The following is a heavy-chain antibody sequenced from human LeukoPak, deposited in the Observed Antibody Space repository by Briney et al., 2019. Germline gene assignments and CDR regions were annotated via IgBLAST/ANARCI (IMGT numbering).Heavy chain of an antibody. CDR3: ARIGPGITMGGVGFDY. D-gene: IGHD3-10*01. J-gene: IGHJ4*02. V-gene: IGHV4-38-2*02. CDR1: GYSISSGYY. CDR2: IYHSGST. Sequence: SETLSLTCTVSGYSISSGYYWGWIRQPPGKGLEWIGSIYHSGSTYYNPSLKSRVTISVDTSKNQFSLKLSSVTAADTAVYYCARIGPGITMGGVGFDYWGQGTLVTVSS.